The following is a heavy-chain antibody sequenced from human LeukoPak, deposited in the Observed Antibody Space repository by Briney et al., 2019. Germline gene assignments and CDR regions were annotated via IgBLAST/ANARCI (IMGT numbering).Heavy chain of an antibody. V-gene: IGHV1-18*01. J-gene: IGHJ3*02. CDR3: AKDRVGAPPGDWEYLGASNCFDI. D-gene: IGHD3-16*01. Sequence: GASVKVSCKASGYTFNRYGVNWVRQAPGQGLEWMGWSGTYKGNTNLAQKFKGRVTMTTDTATSTAYMELKSLRLDATAVYYCAKDRVGAPPGDWEYLGASNCFDIWGQGTMVSVSS. CDR2: SGTYKGNT. CDR1: GYTFNRYG.